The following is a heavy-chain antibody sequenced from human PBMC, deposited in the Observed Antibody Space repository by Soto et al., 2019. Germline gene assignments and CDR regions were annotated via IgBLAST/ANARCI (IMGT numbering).Heavy chain of an antibody. CDR1: GGSVSSGSYY. D-gene: IGHD1-7*01. V-gene: IGHV4-61*01. J-gene: IGHJ4*02. Sequence: SETLSLTCTVSGGSVSSGSYYWSWIRQPPGKGLEWIGYIYYSGSTNYNPSLKSRVTISVDTSKNQFSLKLSSVTAADTAVYYCARGKLEYNWNYVGTTQFDYWGQGTLVTVSS. CDR2: IYYSGST. CDR3: ARGKLEYNWNYVGTTQFDY.